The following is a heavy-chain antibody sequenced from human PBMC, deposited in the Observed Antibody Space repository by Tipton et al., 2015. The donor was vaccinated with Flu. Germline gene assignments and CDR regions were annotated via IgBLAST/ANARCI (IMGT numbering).Heavy chain of an antibody. CDR2: INPSGGST. CDR3: AREWSGPTVHYGDYPYYSYGMDV. D-gene: IGHD4-17*01. CDR1: GYTFTSYY. J-gene: IGHJ6*02. Sequence: QVQLVQSGAEVKKPGASVKVSCKASGYTFTSYYMHWVRQAPGQGLEWMGIINPSGGSTSYAQKFQGRVTMTRDTSTSTVYMELSSLRSEDTAVYYCAREWSGPTVHYGDYPYYSYGMDVWGQGTTVTVSS. V-gene: IGHV1-46*01.